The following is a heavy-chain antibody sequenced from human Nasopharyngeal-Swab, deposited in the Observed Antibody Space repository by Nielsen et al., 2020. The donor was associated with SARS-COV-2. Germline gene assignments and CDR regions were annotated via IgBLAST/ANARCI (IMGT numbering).Heavy chain of an antibody. D-gene: IGHD3-16*01. CDR2: TYYRSEWYN. V-gene: IGHV6-1*01. CDR3: ARDEGAHNS. CDR1: GDRVSNDRVA. Sequence: SQTPSLTCAISGDRVSNDRVAWNWIRQSSSRGLEWLGRTYYRSEWYNDYAVSVKSRITIKPDPSTNQFSLQLNSVTPEDTAVYYCARDEGAHNSWGQGTLVTVSS. J-gene: IGHJ4*02.